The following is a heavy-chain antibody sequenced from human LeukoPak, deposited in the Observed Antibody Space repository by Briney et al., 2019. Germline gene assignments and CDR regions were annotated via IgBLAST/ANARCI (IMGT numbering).Heavy chain of an antibody. J-gene: IGHJ5*02. CDR1: GGSFSGYY. V-gene: IGHV4-34*01. D-gene: IGHD3-10*01. Sequence: SETLSLTCAVYGGSFSGYYWSWIRQPPGKGLEWIGEINHSGSTNYNPSLKSRVTISVDTSKNQFSLKLSSVTAADTAVYYCARGGYYGSGRPRVDPWGQGTLVTVSS. CDR2: INHSGST. CDR3: ARGGYYGSGRPRVDP.